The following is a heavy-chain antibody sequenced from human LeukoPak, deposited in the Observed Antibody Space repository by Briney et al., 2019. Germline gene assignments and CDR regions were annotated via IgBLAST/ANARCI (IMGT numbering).Heavy chain of an antibody. CDR3: ARDLPYDYVWGSYRPRRPFDY. CDR1: GGSISSNY. J-gene: IGHJ4*02. V-gene: IGHV4-4*07. D-gene: IGHD3-16*02. Sequence: PSETLSLTCTVSGGSISSNYWSWFRQPAGKGLEWIGRIYTSGSTNYNPSLKSRVTMSVDTSKNQLSLKLSYVTAADTAVYYCARDLPYDYVWGSYRPRRPFDYWGQGTLVTVSS. CDR2: IYTSGST.